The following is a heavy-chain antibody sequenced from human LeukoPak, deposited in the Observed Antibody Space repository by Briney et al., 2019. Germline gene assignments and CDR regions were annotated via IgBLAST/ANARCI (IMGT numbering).Heavy chain of an antibody. CDR3: AKARVFLALLL. J-gene: IGHJ4*02. Sequence: GGSLRLSCAASGFTFSSYGMHWVRQAPGKGLEWVAVISYDGSNKYYADSVKGRFTISRDNSKNTLYLQMSSLRAEDTAVYYCAKARVFLALLLWGQGTLVTVSS. D-gene: IGHD3-3*01. CDR1: GFTFSSYG. CDR2: ISYDGSNK. V-gene: IGHV3-30*18.